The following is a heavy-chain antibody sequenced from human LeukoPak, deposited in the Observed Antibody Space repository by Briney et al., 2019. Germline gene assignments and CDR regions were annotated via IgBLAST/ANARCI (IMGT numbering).Heavy chain of an antibody. J-gene: IGHJ4*02. Sequence: PGGSLRLSCADSGFTFSSYAMHWVRQAPGQGLEWVAVISYDGSDKYYADNVKGRVTISRDNSKNTLYLQMNSLRPDDTAVYYCASGGANYDILTGYYISSNDYWGQGTLVTVSS. D-gene: IGHD3-9*01. CDR2: ISYDGSDK. V-gene: IGHV3-30*04. CDR1: GFTFSSYA. CDR3: ASGGANYDILTGYYISSNDY.